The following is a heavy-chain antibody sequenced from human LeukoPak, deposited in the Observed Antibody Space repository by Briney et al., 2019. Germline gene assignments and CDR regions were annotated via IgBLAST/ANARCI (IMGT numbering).Heavy chain of an antibody. D-gene: IGHD2-2*02. V-gene: IGHV1-2*02. CDR1: GYTFTGYY. CDR3: ARGMVPAAIPGAY. J-gene: IGHJ4*02. Sequence: ASVKVSCKASGYTFTGYYMRWVRQAPGQGLEWMGWINPNSGGTNYAQKFQGRVTMTRDTSISTAYMELSRLRSDDTAVYCCARGMVPAAIPGAYWGQGTLVTVSS. CDR2: INPNSGGT.